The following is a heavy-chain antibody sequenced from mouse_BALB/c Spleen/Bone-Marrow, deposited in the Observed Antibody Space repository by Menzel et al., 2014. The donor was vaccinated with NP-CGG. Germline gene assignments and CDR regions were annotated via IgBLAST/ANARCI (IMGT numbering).Heavy chain of an antibody. Sequence: VQLQQSGAELVKPGASVKLSCTASGFNIKDTYMHWVKQRPEQGLEWIGRIDPANGNTKYDPKFQGKATITADTSSNTAYLQLSSLTSGDTAVYYCAAYYRYLAWFAYWGQGTLVTVSA. D-gene: IGHD2-14*01. CDR3: AAYYRYLAWFAY. V-gene: IGHV14-3*02. CDR1: GFNIKDTY. J-gene: IGHJ3*01. CDR2: IDPANGNT.